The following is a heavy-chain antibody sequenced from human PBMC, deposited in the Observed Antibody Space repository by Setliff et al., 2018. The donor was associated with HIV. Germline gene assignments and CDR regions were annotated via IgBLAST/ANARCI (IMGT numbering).Heavy chain of an antibody. CDR2: IHYSGSS. J-gene: IGHJ6*03. CDR1: GGSISGYY. D-gene: IGHD1-1*01. CDR3: ARFQAWQLGRRGGYYYYMDV. Sequence: ETLSLTCTVSGGSISGYYWSWVRQPPEKRLELIGFIHYSGSSDYNPSLKSRITISVDMSRNQFSLVLSSVTAADTAVYYCARFQAWQLGRRGGYYYYMDVWGKGTTVTAP. V-gene: IGHV4-59*01.